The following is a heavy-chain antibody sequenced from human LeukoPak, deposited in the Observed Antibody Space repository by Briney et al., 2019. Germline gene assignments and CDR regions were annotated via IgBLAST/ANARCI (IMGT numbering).Heavy chain of an antibody. V-gene: IGHV3-30-3*01. Sequence: GGSLRLSCAASGFTFSSYAMDWVRQAPGKGLEWVAFISYDGSNKYYADSVKGRFTISRDNSKNTLYLQMNSLRAEDTAVYYCARDPIAAAGDYFANYFDYWGQGTLVTVSS. D-gene: IGHD6-13*01. CDR3: ARDPIAAAGDYFANYFDY. J-gene: IGHJ4*02. CDR1: GFTFSSYA. CDR2: ISYDGSNK.